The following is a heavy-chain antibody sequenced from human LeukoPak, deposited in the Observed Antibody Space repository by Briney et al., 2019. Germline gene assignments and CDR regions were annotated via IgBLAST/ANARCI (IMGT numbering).Heavy chain of an antibody. V-gene: IGHV3-23*01. CDR2: ISGSGGST. CDR1: GFTFSSYA. CDR3: AKSPSGGCSNFDY. D-gene: IGHD6-19*01. J-gene: IGHJ4*02. Sequence: SGGSLRLSCAASGFTFSSYAMSWVRQAPGKGLEWVSSISGSGGSTYYADSAKGRFTISRDNSKNTLYLQMNSLRAEDTAVYYCAKSPSGGCSNFDYWGQETLVTVSS.